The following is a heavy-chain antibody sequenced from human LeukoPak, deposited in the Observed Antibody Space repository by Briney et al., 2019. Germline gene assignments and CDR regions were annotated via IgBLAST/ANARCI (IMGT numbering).Heavy chain of an antibody. V-gene: IGHV4-34*01. J-gene: IGHJ5*02. CDR3: AGVLGTPGP. CDR2: INHAGTT. CDR1: GASFTSAY. D-gene: IGHD2-15*01. Sequence: SETLSLTCAINGASFTSAYWNWIRQPPGKGLEWIGEINHAGTTSYNPSLKSRVTISVDMSKNQFSLNLTSVTAADTAVSYCAGVLGTPGPWGPGTLVTVSS.